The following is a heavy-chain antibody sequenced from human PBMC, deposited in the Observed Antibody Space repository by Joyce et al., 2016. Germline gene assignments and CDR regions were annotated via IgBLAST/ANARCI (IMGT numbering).Heavy chain of an antibody. CDR2: IRADSGDT. CDR1: GYTFTGHY. J-gene: IGHJ5*02. Sequence: QVQLVQSGPEVKKPGASVKVSCKTSGYTFTGHYLHWVRQAPGQGLEWLGWIRADSGDTNYAQKFQGRITLTRDTSITTAYMELRWLRSDDTAAYYWARGGSKWVNWFDPWGQGTLVTV. D-gene: IGHD1-26*01. CDR3: ARGGSKWVNWFDP. V-gene: IGHV1-2*02.